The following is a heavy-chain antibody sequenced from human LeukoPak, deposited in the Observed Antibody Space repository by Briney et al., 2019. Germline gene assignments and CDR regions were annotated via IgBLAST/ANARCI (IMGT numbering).Heavy chain of an antibody. CDR1: GFTFSSYA. D-gene: IGHD4-23*01. CDR2: ISGSGGST. CDR3: AKDLSPYGGNSVTDY. Sequence: GGSLRLSCAASGFTFSSYAMSWVRQAPGKGLEWVSAISGSGGSTYYADSAKGRFTISRDNSKNTLYLQMNSLRAEDTAVYYCAKDLSPYGGNSVTDYWGQGTLVTVSS. J-gene: IGHJ4*02. V-gene: IGHV3-23*01.